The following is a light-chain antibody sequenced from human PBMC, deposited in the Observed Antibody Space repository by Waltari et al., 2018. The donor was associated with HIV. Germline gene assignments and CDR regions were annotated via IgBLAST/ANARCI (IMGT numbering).Light chain of an antibody. V-gene: IGLV1-51*01. CDR1: RSNIGNNS. CDR2: DNN. J-gene: IGLJ3*02. Sequence: QSVLTQPPSVSAAPGQKVTISCSGSRSNIGNNSVSWYQQLPGTAPKLLIYDNNKRPSGIPDRFSCSKSGTSATLGVTGLQTGDEADYYCGTWDSSLSAWVFGGGTKLTVL. CDR3: GTWDSSLSAWV.